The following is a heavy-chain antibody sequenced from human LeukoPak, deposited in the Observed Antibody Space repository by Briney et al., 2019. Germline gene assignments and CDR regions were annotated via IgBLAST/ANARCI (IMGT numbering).Heavy chain of an antibody. Sequence: ASVKVSCKASGYTFTGYYMHWVRQAPGQGVEWMGWINPNSGGTNYAQKFQGRVTMTRDTSISTAYMELSRLRSDDTAVYYCARDLARAVAGKYNWFDPWGQGTLVTVSS. D-gene: IGHD6-19*01. CDR3: ARDLARAVAGKYNWFDP. J-gene: IGHJ5*02. CDR1: GYTFTGYY. V-gene: IGHV1-2*02. CDR2: INPNSGGT.